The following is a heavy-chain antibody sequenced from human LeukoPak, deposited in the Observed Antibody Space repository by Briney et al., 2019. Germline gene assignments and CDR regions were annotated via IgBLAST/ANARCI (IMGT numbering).Heavy chain of an antibody. Sequence: GGSLRLSCAASGFTFSRYAMSWVRQAPGKGLEWVSAISGSGGSTYYADSVKGRFTISRDNSKNTLYLQMNSLRAEDTAVYYCAKSLVRGSNPGAFDIWGQGTMVTVSS. CDR3: AKSLVRGSNPGAFDI. D-gene: IGHD3-10*01. J-gene: IGHJ3*02. V-gene: IGHV3-23*01. CDR2: ISGSGGST. CDR1: GFTFSRYA.